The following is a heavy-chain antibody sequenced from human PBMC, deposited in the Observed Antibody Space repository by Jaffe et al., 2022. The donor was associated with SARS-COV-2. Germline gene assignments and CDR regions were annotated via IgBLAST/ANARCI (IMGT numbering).Heavy chain of an antibody. J-gene: IGHJ4*02. Sequence: QVQLQESGPGLVKPSETLSLTCTVSGGSISSHYWSWIRQPPGKGLEWIGYIYYSGSTDYNPSLKSRVTISIDTSKKQLSLNLYSVAAADTAVYYCARVSSEGWLPDSYFDYWGQGTLVTVSS. CDR2: IYYSGST. V-gene: IGHV4-59*11. CDR1: GGSISSHY. CDR3: ARVSSEGWLPDSYFDY. D-gene: IGHD5-12*01.